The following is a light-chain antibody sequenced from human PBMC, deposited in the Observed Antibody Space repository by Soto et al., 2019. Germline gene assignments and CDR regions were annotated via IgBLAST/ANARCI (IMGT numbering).Light chain of an antibody. CDR3: SSYAGSSTYV. J-gene: IGLJ1*01. Sequence: QSALTQPPSASVSPGQSVTISCTGTSGDVGGYTHVSWFQQHPGKAPKLMIYDVSKRPSGVPDRFPGSKSGNTASLTVSGLQAEDEADYYCSSYAGSSTYVFGTGTKVTVL. CDR1: SGDVGGYTH. V-gene: IGLV2-8*01. CDR2: DVS.